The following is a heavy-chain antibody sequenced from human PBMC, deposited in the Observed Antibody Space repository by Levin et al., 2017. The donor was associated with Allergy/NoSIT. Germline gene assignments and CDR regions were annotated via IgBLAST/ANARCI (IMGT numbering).Heavy chain of an antibody. CDR2: INSDGSST. D-gene: IGHD5-12*01. V-gene: IGHV3-74*01. J-gene: IGHJ3*02. CDR3: AFPGGGWAYDI. CDR1: GFTFSSYW. Sequence: PGGSLRLSCAASGFTFSSYWIHWVRQVPGKGLVWVSRINSDGSSTSYADSVKGRFTISRDDAKRTVYLQMNSLRGEDTAVYYCAFPGGGWAYDIWGQGTMVTVSS.